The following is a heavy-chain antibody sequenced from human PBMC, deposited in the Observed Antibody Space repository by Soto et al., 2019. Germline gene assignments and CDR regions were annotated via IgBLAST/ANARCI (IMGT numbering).Heavy chain of an antibody. D-gene: IGHD2-21*02. CDR3: ARVRAYCGGDCYDYYYYYGMDV. V-gene: IGHV3-33*01. CDR2: IWYDGSNK. CDR1: GFTFSSYG. Sequence: QVQLVESGGGVVQPGRSLRLSCAASGFTFSSYGMHWVRQAPGKGLEWVAVIWYDGSNKYYADPVKGRFTISRDNSKNTLYLQMNSLRAEDTAVYYCARVRAYCGGDCYDYYYYYGMDVWGQGTTVTVSS. J-gene: IGHJ6*02.